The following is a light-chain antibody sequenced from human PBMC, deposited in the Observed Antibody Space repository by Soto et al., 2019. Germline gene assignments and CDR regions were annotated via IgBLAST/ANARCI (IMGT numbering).Light chain of an antibody. CDR2: KTS. CDR3: QQSYTTPWT. CDR1: QSISNY. V-gene: IGKV1-39*01. Sequence: DIQMTQSPSSLSASVGDRVVITCRASQSISNYLNWYQQKLGKAPELLIYKTSSLQSGVPSRFSGSGSGTDFTLTISSLQPEDFATYFCQQSYTTPWTFGHGTTVEIK. J-gene: IGKJ1*01.